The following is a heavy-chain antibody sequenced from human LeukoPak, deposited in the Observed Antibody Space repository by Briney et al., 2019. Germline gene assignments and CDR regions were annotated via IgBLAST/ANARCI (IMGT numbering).Heavy chain of an antibody. D-gene: IGHD6-13*01. CDR2: INTGNGNT. Sequence: ASVKVSCKASGYTFTSYAMHWVRQAPGQRLECMGWINTGNGNTKYSQNFQGRVTFISNTSATTAFMELSSLRSEDTAVYYCARVNTYSSRGGGLDPWGQGTLVTVSS. CDR1: GYTFTSYA. V-gene: IGHV1-3*04. CDR3: ARVNTYSSRGGGLDP. J-gene: IGHJ5*02.